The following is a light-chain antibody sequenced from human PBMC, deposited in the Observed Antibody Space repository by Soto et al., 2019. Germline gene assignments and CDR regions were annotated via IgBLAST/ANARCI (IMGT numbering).Light chain of an antibody. Sequence: DIQMTQSPSSLSASVGDRVTITCRASQSISSYLNWYQQKPGKAPKLLIYAASSLQSGVPSRFSGSGSGTDFTLTISSLQPEDFATYYGQRSFRTPLTFGGGTKVEIK. J-gene: IGKJ4*01. CDR2: AAS. CDR3: QRSFRTPLT. V-gene: IGKV1-39*01. CDR1: QSISSY.